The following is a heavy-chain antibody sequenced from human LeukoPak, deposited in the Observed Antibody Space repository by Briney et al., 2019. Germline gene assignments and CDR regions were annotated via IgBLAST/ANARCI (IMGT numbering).Heavy chain of an antibody. D-gene: IGHD5-18*01. J-gene: IGHJ4*02. V-gene: IGHV4-30-4*07. Sequence: PSETLSLTCAVSGGSISSGGYSWSWIRQPPGKGLEWIGYIYYSGSTYYNPSLKSRVTISVDTSKNQFSLKLSSVIAADTAVYYCARDYSSGYFDYWGQGTLVTVSS. CDR2: IYYSGST. CDR1: GGSISSGGYS. CDR3: ARDYSSGYFDY.